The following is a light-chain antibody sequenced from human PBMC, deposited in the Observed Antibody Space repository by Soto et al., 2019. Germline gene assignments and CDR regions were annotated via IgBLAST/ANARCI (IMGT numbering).Light chain of an antibody. Sequence: EIVMTQSPATLSVSPGERATLSCRASHSVTTYLAWYQQKPGQGPRLLIYAASTRATGIPARFSGSGSGKEFSLTISSLLSEDFAVYYCQQYNDWPRTFGQGTKVDIK. J-gene: IGKJ1*01. CDR3: QQYNDWPRT. V-gene: IGKV3-15*01. CDR1: HSVTTY. CDR2: AAS.